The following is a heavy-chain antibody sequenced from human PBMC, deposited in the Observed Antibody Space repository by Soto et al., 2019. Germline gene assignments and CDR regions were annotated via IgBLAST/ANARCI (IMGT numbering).Heavy chain of an antibody. CDR2: INAGNGNT. CDR3: AREQQLDTGNFDY. V-gene: IGHV1-3*01. D-gene: IGHD1-1*01. CDR1: GYIFTNYA. Sequence: QVQHVQSGAELKKPGASVRVSCKASGYIFTNYAIHWVRQAPGQRLEWMAWINAGNGNTKYSQSFQDILTVTRDTSATTVYMELSSLKFEDTAVYYCAREQQLDTGNFDYWGQGTLVTVSS. J-gene: IGHJ4*02.